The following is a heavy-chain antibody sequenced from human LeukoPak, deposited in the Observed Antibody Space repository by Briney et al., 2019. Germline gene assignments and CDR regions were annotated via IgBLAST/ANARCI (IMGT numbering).Heavy chain of an antibody. J-gene: IGHJ6*03. CDR3: SIDRWNIIVQGKVHYDYMDV. CDR2: TYYSGRT. Sequence: SESLCLTCAVPVDSIRSYYGSCVPHPPEKGLEWGGYTYYSGRTNYNPSLKSRVTIAGDTSKNQFSLKLNSVTAAATAVYYFSIDRWNIIVQGKVHYDYMDVGPKGTAVSIS. V-gene: IGHV4-59*12. CDR1: VDSIRSYY. D-gene: IGHD2-15*01.